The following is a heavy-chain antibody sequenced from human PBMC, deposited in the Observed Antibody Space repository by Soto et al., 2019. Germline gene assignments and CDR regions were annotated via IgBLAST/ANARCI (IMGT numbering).Heavy chain of an antibody. Sequence: EVQLVESGGGLVKPGGSLRLSCAASGFTFSNAWMSWVRQAPGKGLEWVGRIKSKTDGGTTDYAAPVKGRFTISRDDSINTLYLQMNSLKSEDTAVYYCTTGRVSCIGGSCYDYWGQGTLVTVSS. V-gene: IGHV3-15*01. CDR3: TTGRVSCIGGSCYDY. CDR2: IKSKTDGGTT. CDR1: GFTFSNAW. J-gene: IGHJ4*02. D-gene: IGHD2-15*01.